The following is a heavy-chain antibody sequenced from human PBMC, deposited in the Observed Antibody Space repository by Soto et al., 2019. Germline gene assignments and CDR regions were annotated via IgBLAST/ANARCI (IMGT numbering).Heavy chain of an antibody. CDR2: ISYSGYT. Sequence: QLQLQESGPGLVKPSETLSLTCTVSGGSISSSSFYWGWVRQPPGKGLEWIGSISYSGYTYYSPSLKSRVTISVATSKTQFSLKLSSVTAADTAVYYCASPGGGWENYYYYLDVWGKGITVTVSS. CDR1: GGSISSSSFY. V-gene: IGHV4-39*01. J-gene: IGHJ6*03. D-gene: IGHD1-26*01. CDR3: ASPGGGWENYYYYLDV.